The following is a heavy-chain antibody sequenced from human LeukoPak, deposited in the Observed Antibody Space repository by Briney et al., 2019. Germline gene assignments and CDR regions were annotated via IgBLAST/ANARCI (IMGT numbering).Heavy chain of an antibody. Sequence: PGGSLRLSCAASGFTFSSYAMSWVRQAPGKGLEWVSAISGGGDDTSYADSARGRFTVSRDNSKNTLYLQMNNLRAEDTALYYCAKDRWGGDAFDVWGQGTMVTVSS. D-gene: IGHD7-27*01. V-gene: IGHV3-23*01. CDR2: ISGGGDDT. CDR3: AKDRWGGDAFDV. CDR1: GFTFSSYA. J-gene: IGHJ3*01.